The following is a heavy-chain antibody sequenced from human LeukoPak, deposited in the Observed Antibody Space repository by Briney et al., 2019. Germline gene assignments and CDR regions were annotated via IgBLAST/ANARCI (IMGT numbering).Heavy chain of an antibody. CDR3: ARSNNWNYALNY. D-gene: IGHD1-7*01. V-gene: IGHV4-39*07. CDR2: IYYSGST. Sequence: SETLSLTCSVSGGSISRSRDYWGWIRQPPGKGLEWIGSIYYSGSTYSNPSLKSRVTISGDTSKNRFSLKLSSVTAADTAMYYCARSNNWNYALNYWGQGTLVTVSS. J-gene: IGHJ4*02. CDR1: GGSISRSRDY.